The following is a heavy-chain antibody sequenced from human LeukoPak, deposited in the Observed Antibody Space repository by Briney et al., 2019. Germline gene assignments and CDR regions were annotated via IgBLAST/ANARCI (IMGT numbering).Heavy chain of an antibody. V-gene: IGHV3-48*03. CDR2: ITTRGSTI. Sequence: GGSLRLSCAAAGFTLSTYEMNWVRQAPGKGLDWVSYITTRGSTISYADSVKGRFTISRDNAKNSLYLQMNSLRAEDTAVYYCARRGFYDTTGYLFDYWGQGTLVTVSS. D-gene: IGHD3-22*01. CDR1: GFTLSTYE. J-gene: IGHJ4*02. CDR3: ARRGFYDTTGYLFDY.